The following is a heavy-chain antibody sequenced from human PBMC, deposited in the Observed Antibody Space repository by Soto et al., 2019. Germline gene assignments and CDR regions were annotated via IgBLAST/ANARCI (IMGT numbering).Heavy chain of an antibody. D-gene: IGHD3-10*01. CDR2: ISTNNGRT. CDR3: ARDRSGSGSYYRY. CDR1: YTFTSYG. J-gene: IGHJ4*02. V-gene: IGHV1-18*01. Sequence: YTFTSYGISWVRQAPGQGLEWMGWISTNNGRTNYAQNLQGRLTMTTDTSTSTAYMELRSLRSDDTAVYYCARDRSGSGSYYRYWGQGALVTVSS.